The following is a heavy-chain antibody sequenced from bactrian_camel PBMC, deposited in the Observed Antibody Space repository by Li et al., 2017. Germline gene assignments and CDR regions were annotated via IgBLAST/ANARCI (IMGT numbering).Heavy chain of an antibody. CDR2: IDWKNKT. CDR3: AAARNAWCFYSDAVTPYKY. V-gene: IGHV3-3*01. CDR1: GSGYISGTAS. J-gene: IGHJ4*01. D-gene: IGHD1*01. Sequence: HVQLVESGGGSVNAGGSLTLSCAASGSGYISGTASMGWFRQVPGKEREGLASIDWKNKTTYEGTVERRFTISKDNAKNTVYLDMNSLKPDDTAMFYCAAARNAWCFYSDAVTPYKYWGQGTQVTVS.